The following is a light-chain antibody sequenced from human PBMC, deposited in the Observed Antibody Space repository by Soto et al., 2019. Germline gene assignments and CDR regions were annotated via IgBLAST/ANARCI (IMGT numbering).Light chain of an antibody. V-gene: IGLV2-14*03. CDR2: DVS. CDR3: NSYTTSRTYV. Sequence: QSVLTQPASVSGSPGQSIAISCTGTSSVVGAYNYVSWYQQHPGKAPKLMIYDVSNRPSGVSNRFSGSKSGNTASLTISGLQAEDEADYYCNSYTTSRTYVFGTGTKVTVL. J-gene: IGLJ1*01. CDR1: SSVVGAYNY.